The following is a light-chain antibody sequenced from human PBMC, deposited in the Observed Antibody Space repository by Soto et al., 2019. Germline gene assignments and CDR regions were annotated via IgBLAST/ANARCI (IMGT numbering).Light chain of an antibody. V-gene: IGKV1-5*03. CDR3: QQYNNWPPWT. Sequence: IQMTQSPSTLSASVGDRVTITCRASQSISTLLAWYQQKPGKAPKFLIFKASSLESGVPSRFSGSGSGTEFTLTISSLQSEDFAVYYCQQYNNWPPWTFGQGTKVDNK. CDR2: KAS. J-gene: IGKJ1*01. CDR1: QSISTL.